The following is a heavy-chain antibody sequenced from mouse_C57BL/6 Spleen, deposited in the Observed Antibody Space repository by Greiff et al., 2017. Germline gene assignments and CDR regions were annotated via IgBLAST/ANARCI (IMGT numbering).Heavy chain of an antibody. CDR3: TTNWDY. D-gene: IGHD4-1*01. CDR2: IDPETGGT. V-gene: IGHV1-15*01. Sequence: VKLVESGAELVRPGASVTLSCKASGYTFTDYEMHWVKQTPVHGLEWIGAIDPETGGTAYNQKFKGKAILTADKSSSTAYMELRSLTSEDSAVYYCTTNWDYWGQGTTLTVSS. CDR1: GYTFTDYE. J-gene: IGHJ2*01.